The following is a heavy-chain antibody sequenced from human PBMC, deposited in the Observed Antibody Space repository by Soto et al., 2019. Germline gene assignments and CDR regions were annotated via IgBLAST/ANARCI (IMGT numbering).Heavy chain of an antibody. Sequence: QVQLVESGGGVVKPGRSLRVSCAASGFTFSYYGMHWVRQAPGRGLEWVAVISYDGSKKYYAASVKGRFTISRDNSKNTVCLQMTSMRDEETAVFLCARGRGPRRQWLVATFDYWGHGTVVTVSS. J-gene: IGHJ4*01. CDR2: ISYDGSKK. CDR3: ARGRGPRRQWLVATFDY. V-gene: IGHV3-30*03. D-gene: IGHD6-19*01. CDR1: GFTFSYYG.